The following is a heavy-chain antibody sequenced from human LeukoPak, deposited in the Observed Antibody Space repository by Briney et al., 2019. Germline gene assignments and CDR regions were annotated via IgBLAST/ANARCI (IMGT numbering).Heavy chain of an antibody. Sequence: ASVKVSCKSSGGTFSSYAIIWVRQAPGQGLEWMGGIIPIFGTANYAQKFQGRVTITADESTSTAYMELSSLRSEDTAVYYCARVSRLEIGDYWGQGILVTVSS. CDR3: ARVSRLEIGDY. J-gene: IGHJ4*02. D-gene: IGHD1-1*01. V-gene: IGHV1-69*13. CDR1: GGTFSSYA. CDR2: IIPIFGTA.